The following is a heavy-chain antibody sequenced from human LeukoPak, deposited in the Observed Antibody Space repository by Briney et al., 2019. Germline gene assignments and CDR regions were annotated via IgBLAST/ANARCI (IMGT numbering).Heavy chain of an antibody. V-gene: IGHV4-59*01. D-gene: IGHD3-16*01. CDR2: IYYSGST. Sequence: PSETLSLTCTVSGGSISSYYWSWIRQPPGKGLEWIGYIYYSGSTNYNPSLKSRVTISVDTSKNQFSLKLSSVTAADTAVYYCARVGGVPYYFDYWGQGTLVTVSS. CDR1: GGSISSYY. CDR3: ARVGGVPYYFDY. J-gene: IGHJ4*02.